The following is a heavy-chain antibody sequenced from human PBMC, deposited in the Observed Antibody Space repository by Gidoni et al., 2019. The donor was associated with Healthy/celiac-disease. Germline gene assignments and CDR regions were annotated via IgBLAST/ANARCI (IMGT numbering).Heavy chain of an antibody. CDR3: ARGYCSGGSCRSRRNWFDP. CDR2: INHSGST. D-gene: IGHD2-15*01. J-gene: IGHJ5*02. CDR1: GGSFSGYY. V-gene: IGHV4-34*01. Sequence: QVQLQQWGAGLLKPSETLSLTCAVYGGSFSGYYWSWIRRPPGKGLEWIGEINHSGSTNYNPSLKSRVTISVDTSKNQFSLKLSSVTAADTAVYYCARGYCSGGSCRSRRNWFDPWGQGTLVTVSS.